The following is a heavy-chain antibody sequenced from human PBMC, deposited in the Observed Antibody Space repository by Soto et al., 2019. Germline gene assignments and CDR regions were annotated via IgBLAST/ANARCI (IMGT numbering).Heavy chain of an antibody. V-gene: IGHV4-39*01. D-gene: IGHD7-27*01. J-gene: IGHJ4*02. CDR2: IYYNGRT. CDR3: AANWGTDFDY. Sequence: SETLSLTCTFSGDSIRSSSYYWGWIRQPPGKGLEWIGSIYYNGRTYYNPSLTSRVTISLDTSKNQFSLKLSSVTAADTAVYYCAANWGTDFDYWGQGTPVTVSS. CDR1: GDSIRSSSYY.